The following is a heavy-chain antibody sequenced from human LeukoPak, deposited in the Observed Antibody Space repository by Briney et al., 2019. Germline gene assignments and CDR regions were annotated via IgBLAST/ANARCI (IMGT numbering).Heavy chain of an antibody. D-gene: IGHD3-10*01. V-gene: IGHV4-61*02. CDR3: ARDLAWFDYYYMDV. Sequence: PSETLSLTCTVSGGSISSGSYYWSWIRQPAGKGLEWIGRIYTSGSTNYNPSLKSRVTISVDTSKNQFSLKLSSVTAADTAVYYCARDLAWFDYYYMDVWGKRTTVTVSS. CDR2: IYTSGST. CDR1: GGSISSGSYY. J-gene: IGHJ6*03.